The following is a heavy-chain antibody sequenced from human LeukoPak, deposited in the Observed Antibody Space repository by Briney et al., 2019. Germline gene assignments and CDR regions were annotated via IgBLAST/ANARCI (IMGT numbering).Heavy chain of an antibody. J-gene: IGHJ4*02. V-gene: IGHV1-18*04. CDR3: ARDGDIVVVPAATILAY. CDR1: GYTFTSYG. CDR2: ISAYNGNT. Sequence: ASVKVSCKASGYTFTSYGISWVRQAPGQGLAWMEWISAYNGNTNYAQKLQGRVTMTTDTSTSTAYMELRSLRSDDTAVYYCARDGDIVVVPAATILAYWGQGTLVTVSS. D-gene: IGHD2-2*01.